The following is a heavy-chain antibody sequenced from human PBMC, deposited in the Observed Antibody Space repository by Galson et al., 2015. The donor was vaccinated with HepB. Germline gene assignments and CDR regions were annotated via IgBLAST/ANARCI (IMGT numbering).Heavy chain of an antibody. J-gene: IGHJ5*02. Sequence: SLRLSCAVSGFIFSRYAMHWVRQAPGKGLEYVSGISNNGDSTNYADSVKGRFTISRDNSKNTLYLQMSSLRAEDTAVYYCVKGGRSSSSNWFDPWGQGSLVTVSS. D-gene: IGHD6-6*01. CDR2: ISNNGDST. V-gene: IGHV3-64D*06. CDR1: GFIFSRYA. CDR3: VKGGRSSSSNWFDP.